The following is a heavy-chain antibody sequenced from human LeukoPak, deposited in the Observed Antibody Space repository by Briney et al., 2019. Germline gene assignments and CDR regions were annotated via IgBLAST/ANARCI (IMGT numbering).Heavy chain of an antibody. J-gene: IGHJ4*02. Sequence: SETLSLTCTVSGGSISSSSHYWGWIRQPPGKGLEWIGSIYYSGSTYYNPSLKSRVTISVDTSKNQFSLKLSSVTAADTAVYYCARQRLDFASYGSGSYYNLYYFDYWGQGTLVTVSS. V-gene: IGHV4-39*01. CDR2: IYYSGST. CDR3: ARQRLDFASYGSGSYYNLYYFDY. CDR1: GGSISSSSHY. D-gene: IGHD3-10*01.